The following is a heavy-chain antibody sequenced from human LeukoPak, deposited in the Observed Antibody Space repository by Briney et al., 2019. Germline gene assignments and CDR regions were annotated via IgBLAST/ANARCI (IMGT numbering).Heavy chain of an antibody. V-gene: IGHV4-59*08. Sequence: SETLSLTCTVSGASISSYYWSWIRQPPGKGLEWIGYFYHSGITKYNPSLKSRVTISVDTSKNQFSLKLSSVTAADTAIYYCASQRYTCGRFDYWGQGTQVTVSS. J-gene: IGHJ4*02. CDR1: GASISSYY. D-gene: IGHD6-25*01. CDR3: ASQRYTCGRFDY. CDR2: FYHSGIT.